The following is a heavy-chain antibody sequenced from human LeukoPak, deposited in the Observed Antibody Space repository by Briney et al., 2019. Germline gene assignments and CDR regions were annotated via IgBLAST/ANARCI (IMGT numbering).Heavy chain of an antibody. V-gene: IGHV4-34*01. D-gene: IGHD3-10*01. CDR1: GGSFSGYY. CDR3: AKGKSVVWFGELLSEYDY. Sequence: SETLSLTCAVYGGSFSGYYWSWIRQPPGKGLEWIGEINHSGSTNYNPSLKSRVTISVDTSKNQFSLKLSSVTAADTAVYYCAKGKSVVWFGELLSEYDYWGQGTLVTVSS. J-gene: IGHJ4*02. CDR2: INHSGST.